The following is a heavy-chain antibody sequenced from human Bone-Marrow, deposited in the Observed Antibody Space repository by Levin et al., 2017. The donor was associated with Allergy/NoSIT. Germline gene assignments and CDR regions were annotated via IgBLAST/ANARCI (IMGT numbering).Heavy chain of an antibody. J-gene: IGHJ4*02. CDR3: VRDEGPGKYTYGELDY. D-gene: IGHD5-18*01. CDR2: IYIGDST. Sequence: PGGSLRLSCVASGFTVSSNYMNWYMSWVRQAPGKGLEWVSVIYIGDSTYYADSVRGRFTISRDNSKNTLYLQMNSLRAEDTAVYYCVRDEGPGKYTYGELDYWGQGTLVTVSS. CDR1: GFTVSSNY. V-gene: IGHV3-66*01.